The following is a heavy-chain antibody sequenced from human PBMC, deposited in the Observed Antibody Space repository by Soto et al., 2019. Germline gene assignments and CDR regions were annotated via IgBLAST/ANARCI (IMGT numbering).Heavy chain of an antibody. V-gene: IGHV3-48*03. CDR2: ISSSGSTI. CDR1: GFTFSSYE. J-gene: IGHJ5*02. Sequence: GGSLRLSCAASGFTFSSYEMNWVRQAPGKGLEWVSYISSSGSTIYYADSVKGRLTISRDNAKNSLYLQMNSLRAEDTAVYYCARDRRTYYYYSSGYYYRYNWFDPWGQGTLVTVSS. D-gene: IGHD3-22*01. CDR3: ARDRRTYYYYSSGYYYRYNWFDP.